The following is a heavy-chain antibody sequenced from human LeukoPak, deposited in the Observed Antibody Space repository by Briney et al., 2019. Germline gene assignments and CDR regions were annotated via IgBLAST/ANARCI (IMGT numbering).Heavy chain of an antibody. V-gene: IGHV4-59*01. J-gene: IGHJ4*02. CDR3: ASGSVVTALDR. CDR1: GGSITTYY. Sequence: PSETLSLTCAVCGGSITTYYWTWIRQPPGQALEWIGYIYYTGNTKYNPSLESRVTMSIDTSKNEFSLKIYSVNAADTAVYFCASGSVVTALDRWGQGTLVTVSS. D-gene: IGHD2-21*02. CDR2: IYYTGNT.